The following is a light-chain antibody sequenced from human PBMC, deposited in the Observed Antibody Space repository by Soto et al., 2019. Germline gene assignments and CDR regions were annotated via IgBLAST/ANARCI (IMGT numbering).Light chain of an antibody. V-gene: IGLV1-44*01. CDR1: SSNIGTYT. J-gene: IGLJ2*01. Sequence: QSLLTQPPSASGTPGQRVTISCSGSSSNIGTYTVNWYQQLPGTAPKLLIYSNNQRPSGVPDRFSGSKSGTSASLAISGLQSEDEADYYCAAWDDNLNAVIFGGGTKLTVL. CDR2: SNN. CDR3: AAWDDNLNAVI.